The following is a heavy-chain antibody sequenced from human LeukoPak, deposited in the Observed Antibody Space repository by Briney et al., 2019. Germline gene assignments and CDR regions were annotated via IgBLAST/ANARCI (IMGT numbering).Heavy chain of an antibody. CDR2: IYYSGST. J-gene: IGHJ6*02. D-gene: IGHD6-19*01. V-gene: IGHV4-59*01. CDR3: ARGSHYPSSGWYSSYYYGMDV. Sequence: SETLSLTCTVSGGSISSYYWSWIRQPPGKGLEWIGHIYYSGSTNYNPSLKSRVTISVDTSKNQFSLKLSSVTAADTAVYYCARGSHYPSSGWYSSYYYGMDVWGQGTTVTVSS. CDR1: GGSISSYY.